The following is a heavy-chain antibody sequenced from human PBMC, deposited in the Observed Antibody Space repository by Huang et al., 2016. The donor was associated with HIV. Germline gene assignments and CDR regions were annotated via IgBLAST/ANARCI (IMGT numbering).Heavy chain of an antibody. J-gene: IGHJ3*02. V-gene: IGHV3-21*01. CDR2: IRSSSSKI. Sequence: EVQLVESGGGLVKPGGSLRLSCAASGFTFSSYSMKWVRQGPGKGMEWVSSIRSSSSKIYYADSVKGRFTITRDNAKNSLYLQMNSLRAEDTAVYYCARVGGVAAGTFGTFDIWGQGTMVTVSS. CDR1: GFTFSSYS. D-gene: IGHD6-19*01. CDR3: ARVGGVAAGTFGTFDI.